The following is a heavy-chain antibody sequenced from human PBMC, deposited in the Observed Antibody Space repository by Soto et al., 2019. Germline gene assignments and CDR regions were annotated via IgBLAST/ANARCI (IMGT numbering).Heavy chain of an antibody. J-gene: IGHJ4*02. CDR2: INHSGST. CDR1: GGSFSGYY. Sequence: TSETLSLTCAVYGGSFSGYYWSWIRQPPGKGLEWIGEINHSGSTNYNPSLKSRVTISVDTSKNHFSLKLTSVTAADTAVYYCARPGGSGWFYFDSWGQGSQVTVSS. V-gene: IGHV4-34*01. D-gene: IGHD6-13*01. CDR3: ARPGGSGWFYFDS.